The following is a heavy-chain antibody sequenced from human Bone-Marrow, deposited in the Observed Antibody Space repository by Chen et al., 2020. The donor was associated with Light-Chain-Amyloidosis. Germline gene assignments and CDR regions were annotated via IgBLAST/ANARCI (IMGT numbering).Heavy chain of an antibody. J-gene: IGHJ3*02. Sequence: WVRQAPGKGLECVSTISGSGGSRYYGDSVKGRLTISRDNSKNALFLQMNSLRAEDTAVYYCAKDISYDDILPGYPADAFDIWGQGTMVTVSS. D-gene: IGHD3-9*01. V-gene: IGHV3-23*01. CDR2: ISGSGGSR. CDR3: AKDISYDDILPGYPADAFDI.